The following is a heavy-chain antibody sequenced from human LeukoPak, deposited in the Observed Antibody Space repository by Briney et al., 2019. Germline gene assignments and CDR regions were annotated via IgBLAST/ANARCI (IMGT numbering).Heavy chain of an antibody. D-gene: IGHD6-13*01. V-gene: IGHV4-34*01. CDR1: GGSFSGYY. J-gene: IGHJ5*02. CDR3: AKGSSWYGGFDP. Sequence: PSETLSLTCAVYGGSFSGYYWSWIRKPPGKGLEWIGEINHSGSTNYNPSLKSRVTISVDTSKNQFSLKLSSVTAADTAVYYCAKGSSWYGGFDPWGQGTLVTVSS. CDR2: INHSGST.